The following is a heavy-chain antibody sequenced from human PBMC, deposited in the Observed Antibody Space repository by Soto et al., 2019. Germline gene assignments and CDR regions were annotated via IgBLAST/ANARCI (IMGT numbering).Heavy chain of an antibody. CDR3: ARDSISYGPGVNDY. D-gene: IGHD5-18*01. CDR1: GFSVSDSY. V-gene: IGHV3-53*01. Sequence: DVQLVESGGGLIQPGESLRLSCAASGFSVSDSYMSWVRQAPGKGLEWVSIVYAGGETYYADSLKGRFTISRDSSNNILYLQMNNLRAEDTAVYYCARDSISYGPGVNDYCGQGTLVTVSS. CDR2: VYAGGET. J-gene: IGHJ4*02.